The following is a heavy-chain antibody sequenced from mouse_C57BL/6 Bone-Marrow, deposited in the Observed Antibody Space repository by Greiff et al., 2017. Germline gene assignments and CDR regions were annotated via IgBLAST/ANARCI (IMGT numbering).Heavy chain of an antibody. CDR1: GYTFTSYW. Sequence: QVHVKQSGAELVKPGASVKVSCKASGYTFTSYWMHWVKQRPGQGLEWIGRIHPSDRDNKYNQKFNGKATLTVDKSSSTAYMQLSSLTSEDSAVYYCAIRYFFAYWGQGTLVTVSA. CDR2: IHPSDRDN. CDR3: AIRYFFAY. D-gene: IGHD2-14*01. V-gene: IGHV1-74*01. J-gene: IGHJ3*01.